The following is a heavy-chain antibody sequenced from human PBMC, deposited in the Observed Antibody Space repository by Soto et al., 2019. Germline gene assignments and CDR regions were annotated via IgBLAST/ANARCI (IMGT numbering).Heavy chain of an antibody. J-gene: IGHJ4*02. Sequence: PSETLSLTCTVSGGSISSYYWSWIRQPPGKGLEWIGYIYYSGSTNYNPSLKSRVTISVDTSKNQFSLKLSSVTAADTAVYYCARERFGEDDYWGQGTLVTVSS. CDR1: GGSISSYY. CDR3: ARERFGEDDY. D-gene: IGHD3-10*01. V-gene: IGHV4-59*12. CDR2: IYYSGST.